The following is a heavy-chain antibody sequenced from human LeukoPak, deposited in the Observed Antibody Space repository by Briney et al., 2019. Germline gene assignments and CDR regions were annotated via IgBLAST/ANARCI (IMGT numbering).Heavy chain of an antibody. CDR1: GAYISTYY. D-gene: IGHD3-10*01. V-gene: IGHV4-4*07. CDR3: TRQPKSCTPGVFVTGKACWFDS. CDR2: IYTSGST. J-gene: IGHJ5*01. Sequence: SETLSLTCTVSGAYISTYYWNWIRQPAGKGLEWIGRIYTSGSTNYNPSLTSRVTMSVDTSKNQFSLKLSSVNAADTAVYYCTRQPKSCTPGVFVTGKACWFDSWGQGTLVTVSS.